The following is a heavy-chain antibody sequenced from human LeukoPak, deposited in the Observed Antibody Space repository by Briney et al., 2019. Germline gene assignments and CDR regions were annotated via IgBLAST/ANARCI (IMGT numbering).Heavy chain of an antibody. CDR2: IKHDGREK. CDR3: ARDRFKEYGDTELGY. J-gene: IGHJ4*02. D-gene: IGHD2-21*02. CDR1: GFTFSNYW. Sequence: PGGSLRLSCVASGFTFSNYWMSWVRQAPGKGLEWVGNIKHDGREKYYVDSVKGRFTISRDNAKSSVYLHMNSLRAEDTAGYYCARDRFKEYGDTELGYWGQGILVTVSS. V-gene: IGHV3-7*01.